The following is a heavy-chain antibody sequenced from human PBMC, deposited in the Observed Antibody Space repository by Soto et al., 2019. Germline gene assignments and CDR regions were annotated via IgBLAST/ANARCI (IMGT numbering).Heavy chain of an antibody. Sequence: EVHLVESGGGLVQPGGSLRLYCAASGFTFSSYSLNWIRQAPGKGLEWVSYITSSGTTVYYADSVRGRFTISRDNAKNSLYLQMNSLRDDDKAVYYCPRGSSNWAYYFDFWGQGTLVTVSS. CDR2: ITSSGTTV. CDR3: PRGSSNWAYYFDF. J-gene: IGHJ4*02. D-gene: IGHD6-13*01. CDR1: GFTFSSYS. V-gene: IGHV3-48*02.